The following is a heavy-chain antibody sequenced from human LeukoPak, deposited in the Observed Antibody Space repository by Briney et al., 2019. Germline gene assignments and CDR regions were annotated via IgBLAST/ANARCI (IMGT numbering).Heavy chain of an antibody. J-gene: IGHJ4*02. V-gene: IGHV4-34*01. CDR3: ARGCRYYYDSSGYYPRRGHPFDY. CDR1: GGSFSGYY. D-gene: IGHD3-22*01. Sequence: RASETLSLTCAVYGGSFSGYYWNWIRQPPGKGLEWIGEINHSGSTNYNPSLKSRVTISVDTSKNQFSLKLSSVTAADTAVYYCARGCRYYYDSSGYYPRRGHPFDYWGQGTLVTVSS. CDR2: INHSGST.